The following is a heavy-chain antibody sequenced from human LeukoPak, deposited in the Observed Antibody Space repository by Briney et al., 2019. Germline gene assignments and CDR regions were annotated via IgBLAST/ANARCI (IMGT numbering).Heavy chain of an antibody. D-gene: IGHD2-15*01. V-gene: IGHV1-69*02. CDR2: IIPILGIA. CDR1: GGTFSSYT. Sequence: ASVKVSCKASGGTFSSYTISWVRQASGQGLEWMGRIIPILGIANYAQKFQGRVTITADKSTSTAYMELSSLRSEGTAVYYCATSAGVVVVAAYFDYWGQGTLVTVSS. J-gene: IGHJ4*02. CDR3: ATSAGVVVVAAYFDY.